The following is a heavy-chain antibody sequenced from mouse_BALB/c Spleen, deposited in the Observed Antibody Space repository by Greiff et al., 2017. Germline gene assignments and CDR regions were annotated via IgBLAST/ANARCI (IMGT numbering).Heavy chain of an antibody. V-gene: IGHV5-12-1*01. J-gene: IGHJ2*01. D-gene: IGHD1-1*01. Sequence: EVKLMESGGGLVKPGGSLKLSCAASGFAFSSYDMSWVRQTPEKRLEWVAYISSGGGSTYYPDTVKGRFTISRDNAKNTLYLQMSSLKSEDTAMYYCARHWATVVFDYWGQGTTLTVSS. CDR3: ARHWATVVFDY. CDR2: ISSGGGST. CDR1: GFAFSSYD.